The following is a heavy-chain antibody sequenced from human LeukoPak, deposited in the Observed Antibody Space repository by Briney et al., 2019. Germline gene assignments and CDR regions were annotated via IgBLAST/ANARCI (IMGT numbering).Heavy chain of an antibody. CDR3: ARDYYGSGRRGSYYFDY. V-gene: IGHV3-30-3*01. CDR1: GFTFSNYP. D-gene: IGHD3-10*01. Sequence: PGGSVRLSCGASGFTFSNYPMHWVRQAPGKGLEWLAVISSDGGTKYYADSVQGRFTVSRDNSQNTLSLQMNSLRPEDTAVFYCARDYYGSGRRGSYYFDYWGQGILVTVSS. J-gene: IGHJ4*02. CDR2: ISSDGGTK.